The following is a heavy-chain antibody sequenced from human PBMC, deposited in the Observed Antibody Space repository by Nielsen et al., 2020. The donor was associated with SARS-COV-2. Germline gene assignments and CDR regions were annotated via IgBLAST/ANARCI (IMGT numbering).Heavy chain of an antibody. CDR3: AKDEVVVAAVGPFDY. J-gene: IGHJ4*02. Sequence: GGSLRLSCAASGFTSSSYAMSWVRQAPGKGLEWVSAISGSGGSTYYADSVKGRFTISRDNSKNTLYLQMNSLRAEDTSVYYGAKDEVVVAAVGPFDYWGQGTLVTVSS. CDR2: ISGSGGST. D-gene: IGHD2-15*01. V-gene: IGHV3-23*01. CDR1: GFTSSSYA.